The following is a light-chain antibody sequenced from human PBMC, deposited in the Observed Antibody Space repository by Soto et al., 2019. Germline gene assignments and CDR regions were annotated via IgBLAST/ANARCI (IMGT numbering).Light chain of an antibody. CDR1: SSDVGGYNY. CDR2: EVR. CDR3: SSYTSSSNLV. J-gene: IGLJ1*01. V-gene: IGLV2-14*01. Sequence: QSVLTQPSSVSGSPGQSITISCTGTSSDVGGYNYVSWYRQHPGKAPKLMIYEVRNRPSGVSNRFSGSKSGNTASLTISGLQAEDEADYYCSSYTSSSNLVLGTGTKVTV.